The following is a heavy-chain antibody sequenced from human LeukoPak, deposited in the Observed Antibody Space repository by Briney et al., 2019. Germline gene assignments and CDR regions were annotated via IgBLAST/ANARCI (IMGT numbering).Heavy chain of an antibody. Sequence: PSETLSLTCAVYSESHYGYYWMWVRQPQGKGREGIREINHRGANNYNPSLKSRVTISLDTSKNQYSLKLSSVTAADTAVYYCARGPHFYGSGSYEYSYYYYYYGMDVWGKGTAVTVSS. V-gene: IGHV4-34*01. CDR1: SESHYGYY. J-gene: IGHJ6*04. CDR2: INHRGAN. D-gene: IGHD3-10*01. CDR3: ARGPHFYGSGSYEYSYYYYYYGMDV.